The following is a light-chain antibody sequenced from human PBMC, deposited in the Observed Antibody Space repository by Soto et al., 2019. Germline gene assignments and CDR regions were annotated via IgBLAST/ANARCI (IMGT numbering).Light chain of an antibody. V-gene: IGKV3-15*01. CDR3: QHYNNWPRT. CDR2: GAS. Sequence: EIVMTQSPATLSVSPGERATLSCRASQSVSSTLAWYQQKPGQAPRLLIYGASTSATGIPARFSGSGSGTDSTLTISSLQSEDCAVYYCQHYNNWPRTFGQGTKVEIK. J-gene: IGKJ1*01. CDR1: QSVSST.